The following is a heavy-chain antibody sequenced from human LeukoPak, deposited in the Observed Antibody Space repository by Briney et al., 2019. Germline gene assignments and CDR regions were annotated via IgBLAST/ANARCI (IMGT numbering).Heavy chain of an antibody. V-gene: IGHV3-23*01. Sequence: PGGSLRLSCAASGFTFSSYAMSWVRQAPGKGLEWASAISGSGGSTYYADSVKGRFTISRDNSKNTLYLQMNSLRAEDTAVYYCAKEPRQSSGWSGDYWGQGTLVTVSS. CDR1: GFTFSSYA. D-gene: IGHD6-19*01. CDR2: ISGSGGST. CDR3: AKEPRQSSGWSGDY. J-gene: IGHJ4*02.